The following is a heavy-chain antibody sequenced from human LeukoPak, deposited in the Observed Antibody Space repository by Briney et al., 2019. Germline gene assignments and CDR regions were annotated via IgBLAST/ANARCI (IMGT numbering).Heavy chain of an antibody. Sequence: SETLSLTCAVYGGSFGGYYWSWIRQPPGKGLEWIGEINHSGSTNYNPSLKSRVTISVDTSKNQFSLKLSSVTAADTAVYYCASLTGRVVPAGIAVGENYYYMDVWGKGTTVTVSS. D-gene: IGHD2-2*01. CDR3: ASLTGRVVPAGIAVGENYYYMDV. J-gene: IGHJ6*03. CDR2: INHSGST. CDR1: GGSFGGYY. V-gene: IGHV4-34*01.